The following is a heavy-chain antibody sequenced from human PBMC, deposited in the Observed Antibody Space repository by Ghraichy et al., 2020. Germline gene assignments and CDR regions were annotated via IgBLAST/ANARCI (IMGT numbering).Heavy chain of an antibody. V-gene: IGHV3-23*01. J-gene: IGHJ5*02. CDR3: AKNGAYYDILTGYYPYNWFDP. CDR2: ISGSGGST. D-gene: IGHD3-9*01. Sequence: GESLNISCAASGFTFSSYAMSWVRQAPGKGLEWVSAISGSGGSTYYADSVKGRFTISRDNSKNTLYLQMNSLRAEDTAVYYCAKNGAYYDILTGYYPYNWFDPWGQGTLVTVSS. CDR1: GFTFSSYA.